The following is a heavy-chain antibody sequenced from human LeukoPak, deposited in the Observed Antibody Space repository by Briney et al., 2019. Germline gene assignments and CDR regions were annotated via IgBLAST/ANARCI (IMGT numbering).Heavy chain of an antibody. CDR1: GGSISSSSYY. CDR2: IYYSGST. Sequence: SGTLSLTCTVSGGSISSSSYYWGWIRQPPGKGLEWIGSIYYSGSTYYNPSLKSRVTISVDTSKNQFSLKLSSVTAADTAVYYCARRSSQLGYCSSTSCYFDYWGQGTLVTVSS. CDR3: ARRSSQLGYCSSTSCYFDY. V-gene: IGHV4-39*01. J-gene: IGHJ4*02. D-gene: IGHD2-2*01.